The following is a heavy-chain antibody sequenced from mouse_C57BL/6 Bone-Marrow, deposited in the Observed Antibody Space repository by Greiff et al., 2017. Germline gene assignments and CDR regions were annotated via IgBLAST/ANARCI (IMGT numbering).Heavy chain of an antibody. CDR3: ARPYYSNYWYFDV. J-gene: IGHJ1*03. D-gene: IGHD2-5*01. V-gene: IGHV1-55*01. CDR1: GYTFTSYW. CDR2: IYPGSGST. Sequence: QVQLKQPGAELVKPGASVKMSCKASGYTFTSYWITWVKQRPGQGLEWIGDIYPGSGSTNYNEKFKSKATLTVDTSSSTAYMQLSSLTSEDSAVYDCARPYYSNYWYFDVWGTGTTVTVSA.